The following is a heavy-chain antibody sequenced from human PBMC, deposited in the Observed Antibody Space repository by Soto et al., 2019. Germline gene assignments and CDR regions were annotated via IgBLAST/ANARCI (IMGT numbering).Heavy chain of an antibody. CDR2: IYYSGST. CDR3: ARADRGGYKDY. V-gene: IGHV4-59*01. D-gene: IGHD5-12*01. J-gene: IGHJ4*02. CDR1: GGSISSYY. Sequence: PSETLSLTCTVSGGSISSYYWSWIRQPPGKGLEWIGYIYYSGSTNYNPSLKSRVTISVDTSKNQFSLKLSSVTAADTAVYYCARADRGGYKDYWGQGTLVTVSS.